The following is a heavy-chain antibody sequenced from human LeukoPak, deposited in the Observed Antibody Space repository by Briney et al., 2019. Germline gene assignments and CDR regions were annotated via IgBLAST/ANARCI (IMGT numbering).Heavy chain of an antibody. D-gene: IGHD3-10*01. CDR3: ARGWQSYYPLGP. J-gene: IGHJ5*02. V-gene: IGHV1-8*01. CDR1: GYTFTSYD. Sequence: ASVKVSCKASGYTFTSYDINWVRQATGQGLEWMGWMNPNSGNTGYAQKFQGRVTMTRNTSISTAYMELSSLRSEDTAVYYCARGWQSYYPLGPWGQGTLATVSS. CDR2: MNPNSGNT.